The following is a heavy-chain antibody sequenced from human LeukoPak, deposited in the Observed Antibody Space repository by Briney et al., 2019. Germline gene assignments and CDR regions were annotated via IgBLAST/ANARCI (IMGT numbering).Heavy chain of an antibody. CDR1: GFTFDDYG. CDR2: ISWNSASV. V-gene: IGHV3-9*01. D-gene: IGHD6-13*01. CDR3: AKDYGYSSSWYDY. Sequence: GGSLRLSCEASGFTFDDYGMHWVRQALGKGLEWVSTISWNSASVGYVDPVKGRFTISRDNAKKTLYLQMNSLRPEDTALYYCAKDYGYSSSWYDYWGQGTLVTDSS. J-gene: IGHJ4*02.